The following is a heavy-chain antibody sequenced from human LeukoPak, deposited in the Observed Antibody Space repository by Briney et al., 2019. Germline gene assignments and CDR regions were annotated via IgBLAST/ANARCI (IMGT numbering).Heavy chain of an antibody. V-gene: IGHV4-34*01. J-gene: IGHJ4*02. Sequence: PSETLSLTCAVYGGSFSGYYWSWIRQPPGKGLEWIGEINHSGSTNYNPSLKSRDTISVDTSKNQFSLKLSSVTAADTAVYYCARGQRRGIVVVPAAIRSFDYWGQGTLSPSPQ. CDR3: ARGQRRGIVVVPAAIRSFDY. D-gene: IGHD2-2*02. CDR1: GGSFSGYY. CDR2: INHSGST.